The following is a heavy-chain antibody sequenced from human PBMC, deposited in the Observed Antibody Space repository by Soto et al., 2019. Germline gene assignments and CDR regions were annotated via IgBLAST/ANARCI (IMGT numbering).Heavy chain of an antibody. CDR3: ARHPERIAEIGWFDP. D-gene: IGHD6-13*01. J-gene: IGHJ5*02. CDR1: GGSISSGGYS. Sequence: PSETLSLTCAVSGGSISSGGYSWSWIRQPPGKGLEWIGYIYHSGSTYYNPSLKSRVTISVDNAKNSLYLQMNSLRAEDTAVYYCARHPERIAEIGWFDPWGQGTLVTVSS. CDR2: IYHSGST. V-gene: IGHV4-30-2*01.